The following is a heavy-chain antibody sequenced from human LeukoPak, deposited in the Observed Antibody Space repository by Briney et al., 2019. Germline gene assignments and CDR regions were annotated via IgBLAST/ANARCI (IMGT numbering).Heavy chain of an antibody. Sequence: GGSLRLSCAASGFTFSSYGMHWVRQAPGKGLEWVAFIRYDGSNKYYADSVKGRFTISRDNSKNTLYLQMNSPRAEDTAVYYCAKEESVGAKVHDAFDIWGQGTMVTVSS. CDR2: IRYDGSNK. J-gene: IGHJ3*02. CDR3: AKEESVGAKVHDAFDI. CDR1: GFTFSSYG. V-gene: IGHV3-30*02. D-gene: IGHD1-26*01.